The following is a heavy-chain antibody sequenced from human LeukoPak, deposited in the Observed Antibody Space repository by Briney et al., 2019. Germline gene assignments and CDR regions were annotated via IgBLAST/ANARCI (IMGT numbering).Heavy chain of an antibody. CDR2: ISSNGGST. Sequence: GGSLRLSCAASGFTFSDYYMSWVRQAPGKGLEYVSAISSNGGSTYYANSVKDRFTISRDNSKNTLYLQMGSLRAKDMAVYYCARRPLEMAAILDWGQGTLVTVSS. CDR3: ARRPLEMAAILD. D-gene: IGHD5-24*01. V-gene: IGHV3-64*01. J-gene: IGHJ4*02. CDR1: GFTFSDYY.